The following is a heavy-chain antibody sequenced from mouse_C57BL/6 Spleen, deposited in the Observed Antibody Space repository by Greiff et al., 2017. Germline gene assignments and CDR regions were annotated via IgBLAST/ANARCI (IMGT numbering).Heavy chain of an antibody. CDR2: IYWDDDK. CDR3: ARSLGRRGYFDY. CDR1: GFSLSTSGMG. Sequence: QVTLKESGPGILQSSQTLSLTCSFSGFSLSTSGMGVSWIRQPSGKGLEWLAHIYWDDDKRYNPSLKSRLTISKDTSRNQVFLKITSVDTADTATYYCARSLGRRGYFDYWGQGTTLTVSS. D-gene: IGHD4-1*01. V-gene: IGHV8-12*01. J-gene: IGHJ2*01.